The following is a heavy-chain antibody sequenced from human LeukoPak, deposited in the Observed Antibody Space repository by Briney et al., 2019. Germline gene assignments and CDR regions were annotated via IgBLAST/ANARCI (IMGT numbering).Heavy chain of an antibody. CDR1: GGTFSSYA. CDR2: IIPIFGTA. CDR3: ARGDNLDQYSSSFDY. Sequence: ASVKVSCKASGGTFSSYAISWVRQAPGQGLEWMGGIIPIFGTANYAQKFQGRVTITTDESTSTAYMELSSLRSEDTAVYYCARGDNLDQYSSSFDYWGQGTLVTVSS. V-gene: IGHV1-69*05. J-gene: IGHJ4*02. D-gene: IGHD6-13*01.